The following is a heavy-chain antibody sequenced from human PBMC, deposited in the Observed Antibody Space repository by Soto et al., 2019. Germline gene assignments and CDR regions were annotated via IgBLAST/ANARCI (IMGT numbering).Heavy chain of an antibody. CDR3: ARGAVAGPYSTFDY. J-gene: IGHJ4*02. Sequence: GASVKVSCKASGYTFTSYAMHWVRQAPGQRLEWMGWINAGNGNTKYSQKFQGRVTITRDTSASTAYMELSSRRSEDTAVYYCARGAVAGPYSTFDYWGQGTLVTVSS. V-gene: IGHV1-3*01. CDR2: INAGNGNT. D-gene: IGHD6-19*01. CDR1: GYTFTSYA.